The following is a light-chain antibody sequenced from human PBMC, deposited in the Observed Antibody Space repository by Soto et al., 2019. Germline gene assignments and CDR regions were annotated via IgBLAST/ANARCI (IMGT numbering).Light chain of an antibody. CDR1: QSVSSY. J-gene: IGKJ2*01. Sequence: EIVLTQSPATLSLSPGERATLSCRASQSVSSYLAWYQQKPGQAPRLLIYDASNRATGIPARFSGSGSGTDFTLTISSLQPDDFATYYCQEYNTYSYTFGQGTKLEMK. CDR3: QEYNTYSYT. V-gene: IGKV3-11*01. CDR2: DAS.